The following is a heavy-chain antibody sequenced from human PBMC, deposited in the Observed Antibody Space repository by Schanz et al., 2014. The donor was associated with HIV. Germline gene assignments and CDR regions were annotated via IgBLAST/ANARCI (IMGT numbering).Heavy chain of an antibody. Sequence: EVQVVESGGGLVQPGGSLRLSCTTSGFIFSDHFMGWVRQAPGKGLEWVARSRVKSDSYATEYAASVTGRFTISRDDSKNIVYLQTNSLKIEDTAVYYCTRVLTKWFGEARYGADVWGQGTTVTVSS. J-gene: IGHJ6*02. D-gene: IGHD3-10*01. CDR2: SRVKSDSYAT. CDR3: TRVLTKWFGEARYGADV. V-gene: IGHV3-72*01. CDR1: GFIFSDHF.